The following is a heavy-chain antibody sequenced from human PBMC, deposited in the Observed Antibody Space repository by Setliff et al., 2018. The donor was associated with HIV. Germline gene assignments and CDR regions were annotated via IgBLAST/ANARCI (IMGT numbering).Heavy chain of an antibody. J-gene: IGHJ6*03. CDR1: GVSTISSSSSYY. CDR3: ARGQDLGATWTGYYYYYMDV. D-gene: IGHD1-26*01. CDR2: IYFNGIT. Sequence: PSETLSLTCIVSGVSTISSSSSYYWGWIRQSPGKGLEWIGSIYFNGITHDNPSLKSRVTTSVDTSKNQFSLKLSSVTAADTAVYYCARGQDLGATWTGYYYYYMDVWGKGTTVTVSS. V-gene: IGHV4-39*01.